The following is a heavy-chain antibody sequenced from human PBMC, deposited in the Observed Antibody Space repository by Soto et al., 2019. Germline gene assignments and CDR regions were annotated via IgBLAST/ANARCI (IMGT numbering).Heavy chain of an antibody. V-gene: IGHV4-31*03. J-gene: IGHJ6*02. CDR2: IYYSGTT. CDR1: GGSISSGGYY. CDR3: AASCVACGGFNYYAMDV. D-gene: IGHD2-21*01. Sequence: QVQLQESGPGLVKPSQTLSLTCTVSGGSISSGGYYWYWIRQHPGKGLEWIGYIYYSGTTYYNPSIQSRVTISVDTSKNQFSLKRSSVTAADTAVYYCAASCVACGGFNYYAMDVWGQGTTVTVSS.